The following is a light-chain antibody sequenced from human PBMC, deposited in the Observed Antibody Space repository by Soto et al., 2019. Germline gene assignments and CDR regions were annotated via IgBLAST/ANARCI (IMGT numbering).Light chain of an antibody. J-gene: IGKJ1*01. Sequence: IVFAQSPGTLSLSPGERATLSCRASHSVSSSYLAWYQQKPGQAPRLLIYGASSRATGIPDRFSGSGSGTDFTLTISRLEPEDFAVYYCQKYGSSLWTFGQGTKVDIK. V-gene: IGKV3-20*01. CDR1: HSVSSSY. CDR3: QKYGSSLWT. CDR2: GAS.